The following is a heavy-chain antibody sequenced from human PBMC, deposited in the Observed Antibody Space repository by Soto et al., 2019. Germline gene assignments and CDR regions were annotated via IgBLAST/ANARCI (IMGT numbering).Heavy chain of an antibody. D-gene: IGHD3-10*01. J-gene: IGHJ4*02. CDR1: GGSIRSYY. Sequence: PSETLSLTCTVSGGSIRSYYWSWIRQPPGKGLEWIEYIYYSGSTNYNPSLKSRVTISVDTSKNQFSLKLSSVTAADTAVYYCARAPRGNYGYPSYFDYWGQGTLVTVSS. V-gene: IGHV4-59*01. CDR2: IYYSGST. CDR3: ARAPRGNYGYPSYFDY.